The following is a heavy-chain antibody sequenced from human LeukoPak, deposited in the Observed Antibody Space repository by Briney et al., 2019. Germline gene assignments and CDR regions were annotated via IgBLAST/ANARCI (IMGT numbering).Heavy chain of an antibody. D-gene: IGHD5-18*01. J-gene: IGHJ4*02. V-gene: IGHV4-4*09. Sequence: SETLSLTCTVSSAAVGGYYWTWIRQPPGKGLEWIGYSSNSGGTDYNASLMSRVTISVDPSKSQFYLKLRSVTAADTAVYYCATHTAMVDYWGQGTLVTVSS. CDR3: ATHTAMVDY. CDR2: SSNSGGT. CDR1: SAAVGGYY.